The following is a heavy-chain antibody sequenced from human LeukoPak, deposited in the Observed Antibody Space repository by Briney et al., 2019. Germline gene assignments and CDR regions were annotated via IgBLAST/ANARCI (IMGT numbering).Heavy chain of an antibody. CDR1: NVSFSSYY. CDR3: ARSPPAPKQFDY. Sequence: PETLSLTCTVSNVSFSSYYWSWIRQPPGKGLGWIGYIYPSGSSNSIPSLKSRVSISVDTSKNQFSLKLSSVIAADTAIYYCARSPPAPKQFDYWGQGILVTVSS. J-gene: IGHJ4*02. CDR2: IYPSGSS. V-gene: IGHV4-4*09. D-gene: IGHD2-2*01.